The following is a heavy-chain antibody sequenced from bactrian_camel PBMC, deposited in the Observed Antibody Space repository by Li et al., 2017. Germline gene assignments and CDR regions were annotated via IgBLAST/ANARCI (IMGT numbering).Heavy chain of an antibody. D-gene: IGHD7*01. CDR1: GLDYSDYR. V-gene: IGHV3S40*01. Sequence: VQLVESGGGSVEAGGSLRLSCAASGLDYSDYRVAWFRQVPGKEREGVAAIVTLTDSPAYADTVKGRFTISKDDGKATVYLEMDNLQPEDTAMYYCAALTPVTWTGVCEPRRTWSRWGQGTQVTVS. CDR3: AALTPVTWTGVCEPRRTWSR. CDR2: IVTLTDSP. J-gene: IGHJ4*01.